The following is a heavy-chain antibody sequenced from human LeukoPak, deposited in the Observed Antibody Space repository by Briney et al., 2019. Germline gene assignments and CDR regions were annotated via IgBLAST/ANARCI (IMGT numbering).Heavy chain of an antibody. CDR2: ISGSGGNT. V-gene: IGHV3-23*01. J-gene: IGHJ4*02. Sequence: GGSLRFSCAASGFTFSSYAMSWVRPAPGKGLEWVSAISGSGGNTYYADSVKGRFTISRDNSQNTLYLQMNSLRAEDTAVYYCAKESLAVAGFFDYWGQGTLVTVSS. CDR3: AKESLAVAGFFDY. CDR1: GFTFSSYA. D-gene: IGHD6-19*01.